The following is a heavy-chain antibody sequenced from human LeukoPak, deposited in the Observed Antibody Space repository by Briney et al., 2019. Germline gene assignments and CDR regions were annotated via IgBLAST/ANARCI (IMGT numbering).Heavy chain of an antibody. J-gene: IGHJ6*02. CDR3: ARLGYCSGGTCSSGYFYGMDV. CDR2: IFVGDSGT. V-gene: IGHV5-51*01. CDR1: ANTFTNSW. D-gene: IGHD2-15*01. Sequence: GESLKISCKASANTFTNSWIGWVRQMPGKGLEWMGIIFVGDSGTTYSPSFQGQVTISADRSISTAYLQWNSLKASDTAMYFCARLGYCSGGTCSSGYFYGMDVWGQGTTVTVSS.